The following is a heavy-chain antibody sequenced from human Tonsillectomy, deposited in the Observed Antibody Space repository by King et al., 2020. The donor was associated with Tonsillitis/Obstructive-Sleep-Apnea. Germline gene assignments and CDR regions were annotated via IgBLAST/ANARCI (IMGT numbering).Heavy chain of an antibody. D-gene: IGHD2-15*01. J-gene: IGHJ4*02. V-gene: IGHV3-21*01. CDR1: GFTFSSYS. CDR2: SSSSSSYI. CDR3: ARGEGVVVVAATTYYFDY. Sequence: DVQLVESGGGLVKPGVSLRLSCAASGFTFSSYSMNWVLQAPGKGLEWVSSSSSSSSYIYYADSVKGRFTIPRDKANNSLYLQMNSLRAEETAVYYCARGEGVVVVAATTYYFDYWGQGTLVTVSS.